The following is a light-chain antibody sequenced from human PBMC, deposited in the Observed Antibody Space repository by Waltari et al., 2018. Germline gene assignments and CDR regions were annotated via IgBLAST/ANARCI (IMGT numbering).Light chain of an antibody. CDR3: QQYNNWLWT. CDR2: GAS. CDR1: QSVSSN. V-gene: IGKV3-15*01. Sequence: EIVMTQSPATLSVSPGERATLSCRASQSVSSNLAGYQQKPGQAPSPLIYGASTRATGIPARFSGSGSGTEFTLTISSLQSEDFAVYYCQQYNNWLWTFGQGTKVEI. J-gene: IGKJ1*01.